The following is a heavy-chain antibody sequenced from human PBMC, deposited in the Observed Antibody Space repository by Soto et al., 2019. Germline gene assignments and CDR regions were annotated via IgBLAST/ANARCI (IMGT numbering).Heavy chain of an antibody. J-gene: IGHJ4*02. CDR3: ARGLRGYSYGSPFDY. Sequence: QVQLQESGPGLVKPSQTLSLTCTVSGGSISSGDYYCNWIRQHPGKGLEWIGYIYYSGSTYYNPSLKSRVTISVDTSKNQFSLNLNSVTAADTAVHYCARGLRGYSYGSPFDYWGQGALVTVSS. D-gene: IGHD5-18*01. CDR2: IYYSGST. V-gene: IGHV4-31*03. CDR1: GGSISSGDYY.